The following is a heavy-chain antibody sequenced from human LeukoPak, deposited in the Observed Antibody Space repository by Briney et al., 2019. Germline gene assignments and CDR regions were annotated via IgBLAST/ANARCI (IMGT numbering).Heavy chain of an antibody. CDR1: GFTFDDYA. Sequence: SLRLSCAASGFTFDDYAMHWVRQAPGKGLEWVSGISWNSGSIGYADSVKGRFTISRDNAKNSLYLQMNSLRAEDTALYYCAKGFYYGSGLDTWGQGTMVTVSS. CDR3: AKGFYYGSGLDT. CDR2: ISWNSGSI. D-gene: IGHD3-10*01. V-gene: IGHV3-9*01. J-gene: IGHJ3*02.